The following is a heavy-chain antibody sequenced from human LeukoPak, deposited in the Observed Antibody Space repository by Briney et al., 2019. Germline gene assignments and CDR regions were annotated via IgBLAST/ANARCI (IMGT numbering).Heavy chain of an antibody. Sequence: SETLSLTCTVSGGSISSYYWSWIRQPAGTGLEWIGRINTSGSTNYNPSLKSRVTMSVDTSKNQFSLKLSSVTAADTAVYYCARGVYYDSSGYYYVIPMEGAFDIWGQGTMVTVSS. V-gene: IGHV4-4*07. D-gene: IGHD3-22*01. CDR3: ARGVYYDSSGYYYVIPMEGAFDI. CDR2: INTSGST. J-gene: IGHJ3*02. CDR1: GGSISSYY.